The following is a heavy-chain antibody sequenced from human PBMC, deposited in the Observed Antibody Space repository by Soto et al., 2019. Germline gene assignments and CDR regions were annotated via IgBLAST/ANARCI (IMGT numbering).Heavy chain of an antibody. J-gene: IGHJ4*02. CDR1: GGTFSSYA. CDR3: ARSRTGTYYYDSSGYLGY. Sequence: QVQLVQSGAEVKKPGSSVKVSCKASGGTFSSYAISWVRQAPGQGLEWMGGIIPIFGTANYAQKFQGRVTITADNSTSTAYMELSSLRSEDTAVYYCARSRTGTYYYDSSGYLGYWGQGTLVTVSS. V-gene: IGHV1-69*06. CDR2: IIPIFGTA. D-gene: IGHD3-22*01.